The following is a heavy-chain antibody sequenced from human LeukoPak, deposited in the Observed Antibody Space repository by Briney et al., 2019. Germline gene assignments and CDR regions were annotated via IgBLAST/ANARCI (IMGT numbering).Heavy chain of an antibody. Sequence: SETLSLTCTVSGGSISSSSYYWGWIRQPPGKGLEWIGSIYYSGSTYYTPSLKSRVTISVDTSKNQFSLKLSSVTAADTAVYYCATITTYYDFWSGPPDYYMDVWGKGTTVTVSS. D-gene: IGHD3-3*01. CDR3: ATITTYYDFWSGPPDYYMDV. J-gene: IGHJ6*03. V-gene: IGHV4-39*07. CDR2: IYYSGST. CDR1: GGSISSSSYY.